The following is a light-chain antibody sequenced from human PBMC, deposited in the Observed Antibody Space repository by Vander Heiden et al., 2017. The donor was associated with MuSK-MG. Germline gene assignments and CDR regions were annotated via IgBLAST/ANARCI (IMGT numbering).Light chain of an antibody. Sequence: ILLTQSPTTLSVSPGESATLSCRVSQNIGNNLAWYQLRPGQAPRLLMYAASTRDTGIPDRFSGRGSGTDFTLTISNLQSEDFAVYYCQQYNNWPPEITFGQGTRLDIK. CDR1: QNIGNN. CDR2: AAS. CDR3: QQYNNWPPEIT. V-gene: IGKV3-15*01. J-gene: IGKJ5*01.